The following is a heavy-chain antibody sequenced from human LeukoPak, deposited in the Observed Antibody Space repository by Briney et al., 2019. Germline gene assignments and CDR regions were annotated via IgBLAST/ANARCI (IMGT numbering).Heavy chain of an antibody. J-gene: IGHJ4*02. D-gene: IGHD6-19*01. CDR3: AKRYSSGWYRIGYFDY. V-gene: IGHV3-23*01. CDR2: ISGSGSHA. Sequence: GGSLRLSCAASGFSFGSYAMGWTRQAPGQGLEWVSAISGSGSHANYAESVKGRFTISRDNSKNTLYLQMNSLRAEDTAVYYCAKRYSSGWYRIGYFDYWGQGTLVTVSS. CDR1: GFSFGSYA.